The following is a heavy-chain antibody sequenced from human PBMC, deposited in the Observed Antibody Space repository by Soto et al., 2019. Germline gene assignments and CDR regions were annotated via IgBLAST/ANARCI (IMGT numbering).Heavy chain of an antibody. Sequence: PSETLSLTCGVSGDTINTGGYSWAWIRQPPGKALEWIGHTYHSGNPYYNPSLKSRVIISVDRSKNQFSLKVSSVTAADTAVYYCARALWEVGGAFDIWGQGTMVT. V-gene: IGHV4-30-2*01. CDR1: GDTINTGGYS. D-gene: IGHD1-26*01. CDR3: ARALWEVGGAFDI. CDR2: TYHSGNP. J-gene: IGHJ3*02.